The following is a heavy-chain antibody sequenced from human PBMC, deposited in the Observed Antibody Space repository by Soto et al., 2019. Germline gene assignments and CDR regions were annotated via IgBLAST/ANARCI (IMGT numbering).Heavy chain of an antibody. J-gene: IGHJ6*03. CDR3: ARDKDTMVRGVMDV. Sequence: QVQLQESGPGLVKPSETLSLTCTVSGGSISSYYWGWIRQPPGKGLEWIGDIDYSGSTNYNPSLKSRVTISVDTSKNQFSLKLSSVTAADTAVYYCARDKDTMVRGVMDVWGKGTTVTVSS. CDR2: IDYSGST. D-gene: IGHD3-10*01. CDR1: GGSISSYY. V-gene: IGHV4-59*01.